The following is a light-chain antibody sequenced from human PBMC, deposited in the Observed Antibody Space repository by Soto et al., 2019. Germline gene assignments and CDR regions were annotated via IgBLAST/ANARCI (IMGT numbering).Light chain of an antibody. J-gene: IGLJ1*01. Sequence: QSVLTQPAAVSGSPGQSITISCTGTTSDVGRYNYVSWYQQHPGKAPKLIIYDVSNRPSGVSNRFSGSKSGNTASLTISGLQAEDEDDYYCNSYTSSSTYVFGTGTKVTVL. V-gene: IGLV2-14*01. CDR3: NSYTSSSTYV. CDR2: DVS. CDR1: TSDVGRYNY.